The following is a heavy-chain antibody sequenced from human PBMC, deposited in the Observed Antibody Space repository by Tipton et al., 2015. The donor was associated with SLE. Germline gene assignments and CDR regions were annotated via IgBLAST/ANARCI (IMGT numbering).Heavy chain of an antibody. J-gene: IGHJ6*02. D-gene: IGHD1-26*01. CDR3: AREGWESYGMDV. Sequence: SLRLSCGASGFSFPNFAMSWIRQAPGKGLEWVANRKKDGSEENYVDSVKGRFTIARDDAKNSLYLQMNSLRVEDTAVYYCAREGWESYGMDVWGQGTTVTVSS. CDR2: RKKDGSEE. CDR1: GFSFPNFA. V-gene: IGHV3-7*01.